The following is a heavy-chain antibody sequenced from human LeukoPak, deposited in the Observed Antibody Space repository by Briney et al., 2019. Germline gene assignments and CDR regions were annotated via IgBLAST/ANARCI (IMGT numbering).Heavy chain of an antibody. CDR1: GGSISSSSYY. Sequence: SETLSLTCTVSGGSISSSSYYWGWIRQPPGKGLEWIGSIYYSGSTYYNPSLKSRVTISVDTSKNQFSLKLSSVTAADTAVYYCAREDWNDGTVDYWGQGTLVTVSS. CDR2: IYYSGST. V-gene: IGHV4-39*01. D-gene: IGHD1-1*01. CDR3: AREDWNDGTVDY. J-gene: IGHJ4*02.